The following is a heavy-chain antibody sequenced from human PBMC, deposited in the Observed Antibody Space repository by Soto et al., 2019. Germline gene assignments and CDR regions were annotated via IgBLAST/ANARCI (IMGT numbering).Heavy chain of an antibody. J-gene: IGHJ6*01. CDR2: IYYSGST. V-gene: IGHV4-59*01. CDR1: GDSISSYY. Sequence: QVQLQESGPGLVKPSETLSLTCTVSGDSISSYYWSWIRQPPAKGLEWIGYIYYSGSTNYNPPLKSRVTLSVDRSTNQFSLKLSSVTAADTAGYYYARDRSLYGIDVWGQGPTVTVSS. CDR3: ARDRSLYGIDV.